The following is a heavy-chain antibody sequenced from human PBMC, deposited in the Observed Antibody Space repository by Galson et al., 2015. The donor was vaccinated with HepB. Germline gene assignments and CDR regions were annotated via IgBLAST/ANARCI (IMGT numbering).Heavy chain of an antibody. CDR3: AKDGLVGRYTAEDYFDY. Sequence: SLRLSCAASGFTFSSYAMSWVRQAPGKGLEWVSAISGSGGSTYYADSVKGRFTISRDNSKNTLCLQMNSLRAEDTAVYYCAKDGLVGRYTAEDYFDYWGQGTLVTVSS. J-gene: IGHJ4*02. D-gene: IGHD3-10*01. CDR1: GFTFSSYA. V-gene: IGHV3-23*01. CDR2: ISGSGGST.